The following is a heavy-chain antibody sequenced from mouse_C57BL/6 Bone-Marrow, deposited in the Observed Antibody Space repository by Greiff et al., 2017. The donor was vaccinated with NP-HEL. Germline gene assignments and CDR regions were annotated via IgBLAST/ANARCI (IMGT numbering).Heavy chain of an antibody. D-gene: IGHD6-5*01. J-gene: IGHJ3*01. V-gene: IGHV14-1*01. CDR2: IDPEDGDT. CDR3: TTSGNAYFAY. CDR1: GFKIKDYY. Sequence: EVQLQQSGAELVRPGASVKLSCTASGFKIKDYYMTWVKQRPEQSLEWIGRIDPEDGDTDYAPKFQGKATMTADTSSNTAYLQLSSLPSEDTAVYYCTTSGNAYFAYGVQGTLVTVSA.